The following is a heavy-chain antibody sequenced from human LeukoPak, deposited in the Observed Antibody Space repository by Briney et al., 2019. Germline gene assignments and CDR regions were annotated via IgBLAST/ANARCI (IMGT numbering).Heavy chain of an antibody. D-gene: IGHD3-22*01. CDR1: GGTFISYA. Sequence: ASVKVSCKASGGTFISYAISWVRQAPGQGLEWMGGIIPIFGTANYAQKFQGRVTITTDESTSTAYMELSSLRSEDTAVYYCASTYDSSGYYSGVWFDHWGQGTLVTVSS. V-gene: IGHV1-69*05. J-gene: IGHJ5*02. CDR3: ASTYDSSGYYSGVWFDH. CDR2: IIPIFGTA.